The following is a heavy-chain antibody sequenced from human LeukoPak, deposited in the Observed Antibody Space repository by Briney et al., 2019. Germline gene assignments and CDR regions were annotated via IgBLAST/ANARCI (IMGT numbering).Heavy chain of an antibody. Sequence: SETLSLTCAVYGGSFSGYYWSWIRQPPGKGLEWIGEINHSGSTNYNPSLKSRVTISVDTSKNQFSLKLSSVTAADTAVYYCASGQCPADYWGQGTLVTVSS. D-gene: IGHD5/OR15-5a*01. V-gene: IGHV4-34*01. J-gene: IGHJ4*02. CDR2: INHSGST. CDR1: GGSFSGYY. CDR3: ASGQCPADY.